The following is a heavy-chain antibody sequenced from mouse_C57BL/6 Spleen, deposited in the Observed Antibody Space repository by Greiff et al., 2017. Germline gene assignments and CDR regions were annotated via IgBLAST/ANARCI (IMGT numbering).Heavy chain of an antibody. V-gene: IGHV1-69*01. CDR2: IDPSDSYT. D-gene: IGHD3-2*02. CDR1: GYTFTRYW. J-gene: IGHJ3*01. CDR3: ARGEADSSGYWFAY. Sequence: QVQLQQPGAELVMPGASVKLSCKASGYTFTRYWMHWVKQRPGQGLEWIGEIDPSDSYTNYNQKFKGKSTLTVDKSSSTAYMQLSSLTSEDSAVYYCARGEADSSGYWFAYWGQGTLVNVSA.